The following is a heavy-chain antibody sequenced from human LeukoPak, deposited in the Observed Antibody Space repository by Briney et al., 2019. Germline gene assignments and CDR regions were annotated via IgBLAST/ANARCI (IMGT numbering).Heavy chain of an antibody. CDR2: IYTSGST. D-gene: IGHD3-3*01. J-gene: IGHJ5*02. V-gene: IGHV4-4*07. Sequence: SETLSFTCTVSGGSISSYYWSWLRQPAGKGLEWIGLIYTSGSTNYNPSLTSRVTMSVDTSKNQFSLKLSSVTAADTAVYYCARDGHYDFWSGYYGGWFDPWGQGTLVTVSS. CDR3: ARDGHYDFWSGYYGGWFDP. CDR1: GGSISSYY.